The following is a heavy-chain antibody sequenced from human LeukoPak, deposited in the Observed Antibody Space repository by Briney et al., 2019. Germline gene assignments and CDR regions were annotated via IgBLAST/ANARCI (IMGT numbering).Heavy chain of an antibody. Sequence: GGSLRLSCAASGFAFCSYSMNWVRQAPGKGLEWVSSISSDSRYIFYAEPVKGRFTISRDNAENSLYLQMNSLRVEDTAVYYCARFETVAAKPFEYWGQGTLVTVSS. CDR1: GFAFCSYS. D-gene: IGHD6-19*01. J-gene: IGHJ4*02. V-gene: IGHV3-21*01. CDR2: ISSDSRYI. CDR3: ARFETVAAKPFEY.